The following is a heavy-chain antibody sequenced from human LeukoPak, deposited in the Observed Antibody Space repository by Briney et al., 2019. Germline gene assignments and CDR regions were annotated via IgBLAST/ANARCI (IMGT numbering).Heavy chain of an antibody. CDR3: ARVGGYSGYDPKDYYFDY. J-gene: IGHJ4*02. CDR1: GFTFSSYE. V-gene: IGHV3-48*03. D-gene: IGHD5-12*01. Sequence: GGSLRLSCAASGFTFSSYEMNWVRQAPGKGLEWVSYISSSGSTIYYADSVKGRFTISRDNAKNSLYLQMNSLRAEDTAVYYCARVGGYSGYDPKDYYFDYWGQGTLVTVSP. CDR2: ISSSGSTI.